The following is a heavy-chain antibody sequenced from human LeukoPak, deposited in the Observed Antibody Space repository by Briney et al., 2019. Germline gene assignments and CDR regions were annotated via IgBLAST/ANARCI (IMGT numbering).Heavy chain of an antibody. J-gene: IGHJ4*02. Sequence: PGGSLRLSCAASGFTFSSYGMHWVRQAPGKGLEWVAFIRYDGSNKYYADSVKGRFTISRDNPKNTLYLQMNSLRAEDTAVYYCAKDFWSGYSEYFDYWGQGTLVTVSS. V-gene: IGHV3-30*02. CDR1: GFTFSSYG. D-gene: IGHD3-3*01. CDR3: AKDFWSGYSEYFDY. CDR2: IRYDGSNK.